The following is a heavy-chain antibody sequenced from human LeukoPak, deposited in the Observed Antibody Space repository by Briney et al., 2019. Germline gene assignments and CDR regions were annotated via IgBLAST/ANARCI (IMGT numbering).Heavy chain of an antibody. CDR2: TSYDGSNK. J-gene: IGHJ6*02. CDR1: GFIFRNHA. Sequence: GGSLRLSCAASGFIFRNHAIHWVRQAPGKGLDWVAVTSYDGSNKYYADSVKGRFTISRDNSKNTLYLQMNSLRAEDTALYYCAREGAYQLLSSYYFYGMDVWGQGTTVTVSS. V-gene: IGHV3-30-3*01. D-gene: IGHD1-26*01. CDR3: AREGAYQLLSSYYFYGMDV.